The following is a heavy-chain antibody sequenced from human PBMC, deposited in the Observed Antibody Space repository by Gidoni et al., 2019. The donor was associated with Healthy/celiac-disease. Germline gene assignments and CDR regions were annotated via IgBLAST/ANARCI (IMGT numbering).Heavy chain of an antibody. CDR3: ARVRIYDSSGYYPDY. CDR1: GGAISSGGYY. D-gene: IGHD3-22*01. J-gene: IGHJ4*02. V-gene: IGHV4-31*03. Sequence: QVQLQESGPGLVKPSQTLSLTCTVSGGAISSGGYYWSWIRQHPGKGLEWIGYIYYSGRTYYNPSLKSRVTISVDTSKNQFSLKLSSVTAADTAVYYCARVRIYDSSGYYPDYWGQGTLVTVSS. CDR2: IYYSGRT.